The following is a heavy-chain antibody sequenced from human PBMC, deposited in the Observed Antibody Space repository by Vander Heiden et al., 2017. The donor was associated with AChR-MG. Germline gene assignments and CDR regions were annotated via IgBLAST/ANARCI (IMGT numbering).Heavy chain of an antibody. CDR3: AKDHGLDY. V-gene: IGHV3-23*01. J-gene: IGHJ4*02. CDR2: IGGTGGST. Sequence: EVQLLESGGGLVQPGGSLTPSCAASGVTFSSYAMSWVRQAPGKGLEWVSAIGGTGGSTYYADSVKGRFTISRDNSKNTLYLQMNSLRAEDTAVYYCAKDHGLDYWGQGTLVTVSS. CDR1: GVTFSSYA.